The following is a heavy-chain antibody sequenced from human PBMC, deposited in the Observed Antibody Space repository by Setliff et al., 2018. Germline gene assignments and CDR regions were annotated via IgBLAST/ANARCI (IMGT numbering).Heavy chain of an antibody. Sequence: ASVKVSCKASGYTFTGYYMHWVRQAPGQGLEWMGWINPNSGGTNYAQKFEGRLTLTRDTSIRTTYMELATLRSDDTAVYYCARARHFGMDVWGQGTTVTVS. CDR3: ARARHFGMDV. CDR2: INPNSGGT. CDR1: GYTFTGYY. V-gene: IGHV1-2*02. J-gene: IGHJ6*02.